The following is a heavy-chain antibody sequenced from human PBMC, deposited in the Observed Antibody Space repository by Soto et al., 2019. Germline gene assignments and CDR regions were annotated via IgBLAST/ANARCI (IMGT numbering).Heavy chain of an antibody. J-gene: IGHJ4*02. D-gene: IGHD2-2*01. CDR1: GYTFTSYY. CDR2: INPSGGGT. V-gene: IGHV1-46*01. Sequence: QVQLVQSGAEVKKPGASVKVSCKASGYTFTSYYIHWVRQAPGQGLEWMGIINPSGGGTSYAQKFQDRVTMTRDTSTSTAYMELSSQRSEDTAVYYCARGGEVPAAPGDYWGQGPLVTVSS. CDR3: ARGGEVPAAPGDY.